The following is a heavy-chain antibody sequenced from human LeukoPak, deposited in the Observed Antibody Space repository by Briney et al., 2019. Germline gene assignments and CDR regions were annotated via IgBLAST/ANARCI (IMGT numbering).Heavy chain of an antibody. V-gene: IGHV1-18*01. CDR3: ARDQSQWELLSLFDY. CDR1: GYTFTSYG. J-gene: IGHJ4*02. CDR2: ISAYNGNT. Sequence: ASVKVSCKASGYTFTSYGISWVRQAPGQGLEWLGWISAYNGNTNYAQKLQGRVTMTTDTSTSTAYMELRSLRSEDTAVYYCARDQSQWELLSLFDYWGQGTLVTVSS. D-gene: IGHD1-26*01.